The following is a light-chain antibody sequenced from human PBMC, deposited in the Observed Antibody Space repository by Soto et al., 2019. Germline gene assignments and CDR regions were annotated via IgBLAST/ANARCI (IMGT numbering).Light chain of an antibody. CDR2: TAS. CDR1: QDIRTY. J-gene: IGKJ4*01. Sequence: DIPMTQSPSSLSASVGDRVTITCRASQDIRTYLNWYQQKPGKAPKLLIYTASNLQSGVPSRFSGSWSGTDFTLTISSLQPEDFATYYCQQSYNALTFGGGTKVEIK. V-gene: IGKV1-39*01. CDR3: QQSYNALT.